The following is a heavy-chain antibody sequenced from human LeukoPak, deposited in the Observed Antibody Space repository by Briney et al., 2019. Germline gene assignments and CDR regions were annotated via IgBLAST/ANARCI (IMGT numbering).Heavy chain of an antibody. D-gene: IGHD3-16*02. CDR2: IYYSGST. CDR1: GGSISSYY. CDR3: ARDPYYDYVWGSYRPTHFDY. Sequence: SETLSLTCTVSGGSISSYYWSWIRQPPGKGLEWIGYIYYSGSTNYNPSLKSRVTISVDTSKNQFSLKLSSVTAADTAVYYCARDPYYDYVWGSYRPTHFDYWGQGTLVTVSS. J-gene: IGHJ4*02. V-gene: IGHV4-59*01.